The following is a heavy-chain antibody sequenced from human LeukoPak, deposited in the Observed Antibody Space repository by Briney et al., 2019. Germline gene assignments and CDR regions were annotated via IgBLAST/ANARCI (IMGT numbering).Heavy chain of an antibody. CDR1: GFTFSSHS. CDR2: VSSSGNTI. J-gene: IGHJ6*03. D-gene: IGHD4-23*01. Sequence: GGSLRLSCAASGFTFSSHSMTWVRQAPGKGLAWISYVSSSGNTIKYADSVKGRFTISRDNAKSSLYLQMNSLRAEDTAVYYCARDYPDYGGNSPYYYYYMDVWGKGTTVTVSS. V-gene: IGHV3-48*04. CDR3: ARDYPDYGGNSPYYYYYMDV.